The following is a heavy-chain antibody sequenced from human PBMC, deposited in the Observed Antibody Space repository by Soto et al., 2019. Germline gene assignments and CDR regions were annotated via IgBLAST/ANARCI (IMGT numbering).Heavy chain of an antibody. CDR1: GGSISRGGYY. CDR3: ARDSRRDSTGWSGYYYFGLDV. D-gene: IGHD6-19*01. CDR2: IYFSGST. J-gene: IGHJ6*02. Sequence: SETLSLTCTVSGGSISRGGYYWNWIRQQPGKGLEWLGSIYFSGSTDYNPSLRSRLTMSLDTSKNQFSLNLTSVTAADTAIYYCARDSRRDSTGWSGYYYFGLDVWGQGTTVTVSS. V-gene: IGHV4-31*03.